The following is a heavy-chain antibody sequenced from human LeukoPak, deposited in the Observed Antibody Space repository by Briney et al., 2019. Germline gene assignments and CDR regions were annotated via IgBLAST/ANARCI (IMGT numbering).Heavy chain of an antibody. J-gene: IGHJ3*02. CDR3: ARQSGLKAFDI. CDR2: IYHSGST. D-gene: IGHD5-12*01. CDR1: GGPISSGGYS. Sequence: SETLSLTCAVSGGPISSGGYSWSWIRQPPGKGLEWIGYIYHSGSTYYNPSLKSRVTISVDRSKNQFSLKLSSVTAADTAVYYCARQSGLKAFDIWGQGTMVTVSS. V-gene: IGHV4-30-2*01.